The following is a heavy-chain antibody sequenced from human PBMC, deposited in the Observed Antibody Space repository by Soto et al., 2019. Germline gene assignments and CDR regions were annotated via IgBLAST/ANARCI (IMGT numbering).Heavy chain of an antibody. CDR2: IYHSGST. CDR1: GGSISSGGYS. J-gene: IGHJ4*02. CDR3: ARGEYQLAPQQN. V-gene: IGHV4-30-2*01. D-gene: IGHD2-2*01. Sequence: PSETLSLTCAVSGGSISSGGYSWSWIRQPPGKGLEWIGYIYHSGSTYYNPSLKSRVTISVDRSKNQFSLKLSSVTAADTAVYYCARGEYQLAPQQNWGQGTLVTVS.